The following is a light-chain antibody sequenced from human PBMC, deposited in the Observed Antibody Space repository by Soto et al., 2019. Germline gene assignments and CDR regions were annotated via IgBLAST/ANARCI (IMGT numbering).Light chain of an antibody. CDR1: SSDIGDYNY. V-gene: IGLV2-14*01. Sequence: QSALTQPASVSGSPGQSITLSCTGTSSDIGDYNYVSWYQQHPGEAPKLMIFEVNNRPSGVSHRFSGSKSGNTASLTISGLQAEDEADYYCSSYTSSSTSVFGGGTKLTVL. J-gene: IGLJ2*01. CDR3: SSYTSSSTSV. CDR2: EVN.